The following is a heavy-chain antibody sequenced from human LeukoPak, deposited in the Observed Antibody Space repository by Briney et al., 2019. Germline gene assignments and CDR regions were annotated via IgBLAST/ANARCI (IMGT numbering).Heavy chain of an antibody. CDR2: ISGSGSST. D-gene: IGHD1-26*01. J-gene: IGHJ6*03. CDR1: GFTFSSYA. Sequence: GGSLRLSCAASGFTFSSYAMSWVRQAPGKGLERVSAISGSGSSTYYADSVKGRFTISRDNSKNTLYLQMNSLRAEDTAAYYCAKAGYSGSYPNYYYMDVWGKGTTVTVSS. CDR3: AKAGYSGSYPNYYYMDV. V-gene: IGHV3-23*01.